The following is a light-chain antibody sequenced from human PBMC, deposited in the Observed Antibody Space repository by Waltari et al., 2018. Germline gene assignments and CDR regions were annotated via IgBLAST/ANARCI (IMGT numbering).Light chain of an antibody. Sequence: QSALTQPASVSGSPGQSITISCYGTSSDVGFYNYVSWYQQHPGKPPKLMIYDVSQRPSGVADRFAGSKSGNTASLTISGLQAEDESDYYCNSYTGSSSWVFGGGTKVTVL. V-gene: IGLV2-14*01. CDR3: NSYTGSSSWV. J-gene: IGLJ3*02. CDR1: SSDVGFYNY. CDR2: DVS.